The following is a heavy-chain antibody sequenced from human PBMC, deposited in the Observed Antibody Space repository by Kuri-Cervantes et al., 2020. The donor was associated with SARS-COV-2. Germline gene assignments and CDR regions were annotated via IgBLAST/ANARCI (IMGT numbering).Heavy chain of an antibody. CDR3: AKDTERTPYFDF. CDR2: ISGSGDRT. J-gene: IGHJ4*02. Sequence: GESLKISCAASGFTFNKYAMSWVRQAPGKGLEWVSGISGSGDRTHYGDAVEGRFTISRDNSKDTVHLQMSSLTGDDTAIYYCAKDTERTPYFDFWGQGTLVTVSS. V-gene: IGHV3-23*01. D-gene: IGHD1-1*01. CDR1: GFTFNKYA.